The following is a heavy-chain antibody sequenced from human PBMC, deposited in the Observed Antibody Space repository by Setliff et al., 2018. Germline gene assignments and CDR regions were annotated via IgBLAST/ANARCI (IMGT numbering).Heavy chain of an antibody. J-gene: IGHJ6*03. CDR3: AREQWLDPPGYYYMDV. CDR1: GGSISSYY. D-gene: IGHD6-19*01. CDR2: IYIGASA. V-gene: IGHV4-4*07. Sequence: SETLSLTCTVSGGSISSYYWSWIRQPAGKGLEWIGHIYIGASANYNPSLKSRVTVSIDTSKNQFSLKLNSVTAADMAVYYCAREQWLDPPGYYYMDVWAKGTTVTVSS.